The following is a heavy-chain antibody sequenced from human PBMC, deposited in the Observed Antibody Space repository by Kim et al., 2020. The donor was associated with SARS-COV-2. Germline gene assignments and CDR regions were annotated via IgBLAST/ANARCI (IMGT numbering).Heavy chain of an antibody. CDR2: ISSSGSTI. CDR3: AREGKYCSSTSCYFLGDYYYYYGMDV. CDR1: GFTFSDYY. J-gene: IGHJ6*02. Sequence: GGSLRLSCAASGFTFSDYYMSWIRQAPGKGLEWVSYISSSGSTIYYADSVKGRFTISRDNAKNSLYLQMNSLRAEDTAVYYCAREGKYCSSTSCYFLGDYYYYYGMDVWGQGTTVTVSS. V-gene: IGHV3-11*01. D-gene: IGHD2-2*01.